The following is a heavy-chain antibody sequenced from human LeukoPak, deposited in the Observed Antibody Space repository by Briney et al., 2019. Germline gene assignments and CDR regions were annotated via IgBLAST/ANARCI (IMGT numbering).Heavy chain of an antibody. CDR3: ANPQYDFWSGYLH. CDR1: GFTFSSYW. Sequence: PGGSLRLSCAASGFTFSSYWMSWVRQAPGKGLEWVANIKQDGSEKYYVDSVKGRFTISRDNAKNSLYLQMNSLRAEDTAVYYCANPQYDFWSGYLHWGQGTLVTVSS. V-gene: IGHV3-7*03. D-gene: IGHD3-3*01. CDR2: IKQDGSEK. J-gene: IGHJ4*02.